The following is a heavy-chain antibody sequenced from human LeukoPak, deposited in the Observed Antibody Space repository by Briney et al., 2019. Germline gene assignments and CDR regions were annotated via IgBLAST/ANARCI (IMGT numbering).Heavy chain of an antibody. V-gene: IGHV3-73*01. Sequence: GGSLRLSCAASGLTFSSSAMSWVRQASGKGLEWVGRIRSKANSYATAYAASVKGRFTISRDDSKNTAYLQMNSLKTEDTAVYYCTRPAGTEHSWGQGTLVTVSS. CDR2: IRSKANSYAT. J-gene: IGHJ5*02. D-gene: IGHD6-19*01. CDR1: GLTFSSSA. CDR3: TRPAGTEHS.